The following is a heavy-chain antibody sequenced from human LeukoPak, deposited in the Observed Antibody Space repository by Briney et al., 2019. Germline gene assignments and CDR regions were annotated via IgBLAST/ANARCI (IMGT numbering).Heavy chain of an antibody. CDR1: GFTFSNYG. Sequence: GGSLRLSCAASGFTFSNYGMHWVRQAPGKGLEWVAFMWPDGSHKNYANSVKGLFTISRDNSKNTMYLEMNSLRTEDTAVYYCVKDGTSYQFDYWGQGTLVTVSS. CDR2: MWPDGSHK. J-gene: IGHJ4*02. CDR3: VKDGTSYQFDY. V-gene: IGHV3-30*02. D-gene: IGHD1-26*01.